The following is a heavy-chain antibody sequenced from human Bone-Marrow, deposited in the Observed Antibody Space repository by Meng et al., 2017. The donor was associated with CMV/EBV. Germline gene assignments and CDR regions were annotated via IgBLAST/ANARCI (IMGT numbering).Heavy chain of an antibody. CDR2: INHSGST. CDR3: ARDILAHCSITSCSLN. J-gene: IGHJ4*02. Sequence: SETLSLTCAVYGGSFSGYYWSWIRQPPGKGLEWIGEINHSGSTNYNPSLKSRVTISVDTSKNQFSLKLSSVTAEDTAVYYCARDILAHCSITSCSLNWGQGTLVTVSS. D-gene: IGHD2-2*01. CDR1: GGSFSGYY. V-gene: IGHV4-34*01.